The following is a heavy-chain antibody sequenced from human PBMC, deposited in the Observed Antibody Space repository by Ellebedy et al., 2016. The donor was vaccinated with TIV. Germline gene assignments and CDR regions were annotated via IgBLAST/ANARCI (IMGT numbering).Heavy chain of an antibody. CDR2: ISWNSGSI. Sequence: GGSLRLSCAASGFTFDDYAMHWVRQAPGKGLEWVSGISWNSGSIDYADSVKGQFTISRDNAKNSLYLQMSSLTAEDTAIYYCSYSLHSSAYCWGQGTLVTVSS. V-gene: IGHV3-9*01. D-gene: IGHD6-19*01. J-gene: IGHJ4*02. CDR1: GFTFDDYA. CDR3: SYSLHSSAYC.